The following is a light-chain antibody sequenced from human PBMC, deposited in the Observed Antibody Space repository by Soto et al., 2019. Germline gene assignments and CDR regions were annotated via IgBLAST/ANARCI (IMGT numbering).Light chain of an antibody. CDR2: DVT. Sequence: LTQPRSVSGFTGQSVAISFTGTNSDVGAYDYVSWYQQHPGKAPKLMIYDVTKRPSGVPDRFSGSKSGNTASLTISGLQPEDESDYYCCSYAGSPYVFGTGTKVTV. J-gene: IGLJ1*01. CDR1: NSDVGAYDY. V-gene: IGLV2-11*01. CDR3: CSYAGSPYV.